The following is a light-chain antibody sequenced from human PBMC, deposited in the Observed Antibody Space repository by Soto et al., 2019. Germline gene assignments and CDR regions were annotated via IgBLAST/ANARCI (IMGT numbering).Light chain of an antibody. V-gene: IGKV3-20*01. CDR3: QQYGSSRWT. CDR2: GAS. CDR1: QSVSSSY. Sequence: EIVLTQSPGTLSLSPGERATLSCRAIQSVSSSYLAWYQQKPGQAPRLLIYGASSRATGIPDRFSGSGSGKDFTLTISRLEPEDFAVCYCQQYGSSRWTFGQGTKVDIK. J-gene: IGKJ1*01.